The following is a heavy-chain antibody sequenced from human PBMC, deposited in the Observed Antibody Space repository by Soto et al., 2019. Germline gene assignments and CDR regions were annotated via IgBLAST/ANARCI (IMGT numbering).Heavy chain of an antibody. D-gene: IGHD2-15*01. Sequence: QVQLVQSGAEVKKPGSSVKVSCKASGGTFSTYTISWVRQAPGHGLEWMGRIIPILDIANFAQKFQGRVTITADKSTNTAYMELSSLRSEDTAVYYCALGYCSGSSCYSDYYYYMDVWGKGTTVTVSS. V-gene: IGHV1-69*02. CDR2: IIPILDIA. J-gene: IGHJ6*03. CDR1: GGTFSTYT. CDR3: ALGYCSGSSCYSDYYYYMDV.